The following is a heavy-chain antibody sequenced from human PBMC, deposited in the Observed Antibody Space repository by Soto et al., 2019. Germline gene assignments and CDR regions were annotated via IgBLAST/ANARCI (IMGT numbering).Heavy chain of an antibody. J-gene: IGHJ6*02. Sequence: SETLSLTCTVSGGSVSSGSYDWSWIRQPPGKGLEWIGYIYYSGSTNYNPSLKSRVTISVDTSKNQFSLKLSSVTAADTAVYYCARDRIVVVTAAIPLHFYHCMDVWGQGTTVTVSS. D-gene: IGHD2-2*01. CDR1: GGSVSSGSYD. V-gene: IGHV4-61*01. CDR2: IYYSGST. CDR3: ARDRIVVVTAAIPLHFYHCMDV.